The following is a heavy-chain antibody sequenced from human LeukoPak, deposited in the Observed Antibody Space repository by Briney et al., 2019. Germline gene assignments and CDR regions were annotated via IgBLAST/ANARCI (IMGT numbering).Heavy chain of an antibody. CDR2: IYYSGST. CDR3: ARAVVPAAIDAFDI. V-gene: IGHV4-59*08. CDR1: GGSISSYY. D-gene: IGHD2-2*02. Sequence: SETLSLTCTVSGGSISSYYWSWIRQPPGKGLEWIGYIYYSGSTNYNPSLKGRVTISVDTSKNQFSLKLSSVTAADTAVYYCARAVVPAAIDAFDIWGQGTMVTVSS. J-gene: IGHJ3*02.